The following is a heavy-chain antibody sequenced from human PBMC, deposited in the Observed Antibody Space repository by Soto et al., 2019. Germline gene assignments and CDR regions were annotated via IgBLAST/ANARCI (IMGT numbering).Heavy chain of an antibody. Sequence: LPAPLSPTGPPAGAAITNTAWGDCVSQHPGMGLEWVGDSSLSGNTNYNPSLEGRAAISLDKSRNQFSLILNSVTAADTAVYYCASLGSSVHFWGRGTLVTVSS. D-gene: IGHD2-2*01. CDR1: GAAITNTAW. CDR2: SSLSGNT. V-gene: IGHV4-4*03. CDR3: ASLGSSVHF. J-gene: IGHJ4*02.